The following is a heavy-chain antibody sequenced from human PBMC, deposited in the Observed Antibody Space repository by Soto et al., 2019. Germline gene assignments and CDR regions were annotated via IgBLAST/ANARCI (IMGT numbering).Heavy chain of an antibody. CDR3: ARVLGYCSSTSCYGRWFDP. J-gene: IGHJ5*02. Sequence: PSETLSLTCTVSGGSISSYYWSWIRQPPGKGLEWIGYIYYSGSTNYNPSLKSRVTISVDTSKNQFSLKLSSVTAADTAVYYCARVLGYCSSTSCYGRWFDPWGQGTLVTVPS. D-gene: IGHD2-2*01. CDR1: GGSISSYY. CDR2: IYYSGST. V-gene: IGHV4-59*01.